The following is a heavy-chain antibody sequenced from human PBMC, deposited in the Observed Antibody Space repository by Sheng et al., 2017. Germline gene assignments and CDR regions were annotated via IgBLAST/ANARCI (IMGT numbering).Heavy chain of an antibody. Sequence: QVQLVQSGAEVKKPGSSVKVSCKASGGTFSSYAISWVRQAPGQGLEWMGGIIPIFGTANYAQKFQGRVTITTDESTSTAYMELSSLRSEDTAVYYCAREGEGGQLWLGGPFDYWGQGTLVTVSS. CDR2: IIPIFGTA. CDR3: AREGEGGQLWLGGPFDY. CDR1: GGTFSSYA. D-gene: IGHD5-18*01. J-gene: IGHJ4*02. V-gene: IGHV1-69*05.